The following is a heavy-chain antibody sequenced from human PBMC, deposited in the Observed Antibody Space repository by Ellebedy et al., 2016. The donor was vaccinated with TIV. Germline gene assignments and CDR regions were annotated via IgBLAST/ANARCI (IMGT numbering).Heavy chain of an antibody. Sequence: GGSLRLSXAASGFTFSSYGMHWVRQAPGKGLEWVALIWYDGSNKYYADSMKGRFIISRDNSKNTLYLQMNSLRAEDTAVYYCARDLGGEFDYWGQGSQLTVSS. CDR2: IWYDGSNK. V-gene: IGHV3-33*01. D-gene: IGHD3-10*01. CDR3: ARDLGGEFDY. CDR1: GFTFSSYG. J-gene: IGHJ4*02.